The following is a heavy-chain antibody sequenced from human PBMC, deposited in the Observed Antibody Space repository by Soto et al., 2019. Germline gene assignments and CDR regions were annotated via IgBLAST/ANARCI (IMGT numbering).Heavy chain of an antibody. CDR1: GFTFSSYS. CDR2: ISSSSSTI. CDR3: ARGPRTYSSSWYPDY. D-gene: IGHD6-13*01. V-gene: IGHV3-48*02. J-gene: IGHJ4*02. Sequence: GGSLRLSCAASGFTFSSYSMNWVRQAPGKGLEWVSYISSSSSTIYYADSVKGRFTISRDNAKNSLYLQMNSLRDEDTAVYYCARGPRTYSSSWYPDYWGQGTLVTVAS.